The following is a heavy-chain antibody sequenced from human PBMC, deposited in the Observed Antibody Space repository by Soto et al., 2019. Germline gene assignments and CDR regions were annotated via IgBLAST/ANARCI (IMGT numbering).Heavy chain of an antibody. CDR1: GFTFSSYA. CDR3: ARVLITSGPLEYSFDF. CDR2: ISGSGGST. D-gene: IGHD3-16*01. Sequence: GGSLRLSCVVSGFTFSSYAMSWVRQAPGKGLEWVSVISGSGGSTYYADSVKGRFTISRDNSKNTLYLQMNSLRAADTAVYFCARVLITSGPLEYSFDFWGPGSLVTVSS. V-gene: IGHV3-23*01. J-gene: IGHJ4*02.